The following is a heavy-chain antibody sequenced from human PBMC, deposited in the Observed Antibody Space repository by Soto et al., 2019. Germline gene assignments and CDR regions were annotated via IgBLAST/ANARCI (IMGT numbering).Heavy chain of an antibody. D-gene: IGHD6-13*01. V-gene: IGHV1-8*01. J-gene: IGHJ6*02. CDR3: AAWIAAAGTDYYYYYGMDV. CDR2: INPNSGNT. Sequence: ASVKVSCXASGYTFTSYDINWVRQATGQGLEWMGWINPNSGNTNYAQKFQERVTITRDMSTSTAYMELSSLRSEDTAVYYCAAWIAAAGTDYYYYYGMDVWGQGTTVTVSS. CDR1: GYTFTSYD.